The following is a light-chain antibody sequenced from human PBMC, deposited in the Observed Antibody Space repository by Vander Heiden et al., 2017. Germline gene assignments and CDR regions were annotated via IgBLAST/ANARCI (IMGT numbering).Light chain of an antibody. CDR1: SSDVGSYNL. J-gene: IGLJ2*01. CDR2: EVS. CDR3: CAYASSSTVV. V-gene: IGLV2-23*02. Sequence: QSALTQPASVSGSPGQSITISCTGTSSDVGSYNLVCWYQQHPGKAPMLMIYEVSKRPSGVSNRFSGSKSGNTATLTITGLQAEDEADYYCCAYASSSTVVFGGGTKLTVL.